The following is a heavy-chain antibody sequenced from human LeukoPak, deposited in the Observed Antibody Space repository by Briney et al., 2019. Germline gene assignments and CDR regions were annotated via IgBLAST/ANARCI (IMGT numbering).Heavy chain of an antibody. CDR1: GYTFTSYG. J-gene: IGHJ6*02. CDR3: ARDLIVVVIRPPYYYGLDV. D-gene: IGHD3-22*01. Sequence: GASVKVSCKASGYTFTSYGISWVRQAPGQGLEWMGWISAYNGNTNYAQKLQGRVTMTTDTSTSTAYMELRSLRSDDTAVYYCARDLIVVVIRPPYYYGLDVWGQGTTVTVSS. CDR2: ISAYNGNT. V-gene: IGHV1-18*01.